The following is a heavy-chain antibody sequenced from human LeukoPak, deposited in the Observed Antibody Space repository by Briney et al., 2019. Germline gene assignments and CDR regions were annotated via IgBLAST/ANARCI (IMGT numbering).Heavy chain of an antibody. V-gene: IGHV3-7*01. J-gene: IGHJ5*02. CDR3: ARDTAMVSVDWFDP. Sequence: GGSLRLSCAASGFTFSSYWMSWVRQAPGKGLEWVANIKQDGSEKYYVDSVKGRFTISRDNAKNSLYLQMNSLRAEDTAVYYCARDTAMVSVDWFDPWGQGTLVTVSS. D-gene: IGHD5-18*01. CDR1: GFTFSSYW. CDR2: IKQDGSEK.